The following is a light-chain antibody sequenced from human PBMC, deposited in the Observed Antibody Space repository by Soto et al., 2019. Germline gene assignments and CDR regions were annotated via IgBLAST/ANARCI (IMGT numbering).Light chain of an antibody. CDR3: QQSYSTPHT. CDR2: AAS. J-gene: IGKJ5*01. Sequence: DIQMTQSPSSLSASVGYRVAITCQASEDISNYLNWYQQKPGKAPKLLIYAASSLQSGVPSRFSGSGSGTDFTLTISSLQPEDFATYYCQQSYSTPHTFGQGTRLEIK. V-gene: IGKV1-39*01. CDR1: EDISNY.